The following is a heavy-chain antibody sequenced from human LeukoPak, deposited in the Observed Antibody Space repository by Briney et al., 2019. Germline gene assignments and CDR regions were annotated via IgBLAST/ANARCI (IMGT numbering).Heavy chain of an antibody. CDR2: IYYSGST. CDR1: GGSISSSSYY. J-gene: IGHJ3*02. D-gene: IGHD4-17*01. Sequence: SETLSLTCTVSGGSISSSSYYWGWIRQPPGKGLEWIGSIYYSGSTYYNPSLKSRVTISVDTSKNQFSLKLSSVTAADTAVYYCARVILDYGDYARNAFDIWGQGTMVTVSS. V-gene: IGHV4-39*07. CDR3: ARVILDYGDYARNAFDI.